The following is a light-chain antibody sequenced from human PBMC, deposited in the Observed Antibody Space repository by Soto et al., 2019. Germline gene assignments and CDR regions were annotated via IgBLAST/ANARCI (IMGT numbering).Light chain of an antibody. Sequence: QSALTQPASVSGSPGQSITISCTGTSSDVGDYNYVSWYQQHPGKAPKLMIYEVNNRPSGVSNRFSGSKSGDTASLTISGLQAEDEADYYCSSYTRSNTYVFGTGTKVTRP. CDR2: EVN. CDR1: SSDVGDYNY. CDR3: SSYTRSNTYV. J-gene: IGLJ1*01. V-gene: IGLV2-14*01.